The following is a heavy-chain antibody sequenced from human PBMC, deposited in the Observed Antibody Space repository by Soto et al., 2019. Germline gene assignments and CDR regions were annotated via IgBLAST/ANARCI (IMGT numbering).Heavy chain of an antibody. V-gene: IGHV4-31*03. CDR2: IYYSGST. J-gene: IGHJ1*01. Sequence: SETLSLTCTVSGGSISSGGYYWSWIRQHPGKGLEWIGYIYYSGSTYYNPSLKSRVTISVDTSKNQFSLKLSSVTAADTAVYYCASTLAVTTEYFQHWGQGTLVTVSS. D-gene: IGHD4-17*01. CDR1: GGSISSGGYY. CDR3: ASTLAVTTEYFQH.